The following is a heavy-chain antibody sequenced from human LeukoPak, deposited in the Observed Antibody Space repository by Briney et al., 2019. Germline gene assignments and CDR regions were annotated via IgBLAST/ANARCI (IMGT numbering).Heavy chain of an antibody. CDR1: GLTFSSHW. J-gene: IGHJ4*02. Sequence: GGSLRLSCAASGLTFSSHWMHWVRQAPGKGLVWVSRITNDGSSTTYADSVKGRFTISRDNAENSLYLQMNSLRAEDTAVYYCARGRIGTTHEDWGQGTLVTVSS. CDR2: ITNDGSST. D-gene: IGHD4-17*01. CDR3: ARGRIGTTHED. V-gene: IGHV3-74*01.